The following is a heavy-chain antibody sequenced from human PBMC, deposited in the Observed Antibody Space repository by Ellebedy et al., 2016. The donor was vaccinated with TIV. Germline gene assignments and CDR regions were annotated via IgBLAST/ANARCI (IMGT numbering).Heavy chain of an antibody. J-gene: IGHJ5*02. Sequence: SETLSLTCTVSGGSISSSSYYWGWIRQPPGKGLEWIGSIYYSGSTYYNPSLKSRATISIATSKNQFSLKLSSVTAADSAVYYCARGGRRGSDWGSWYSNWFDPWGQGTVVTVSS. CDR1: GGSISSSSYY. V-gene: IGHV4-39*07. D-gene: IGHD3-16*01. CDR3: ARGGRRGSDWGSWYSNWFDP. CDR2: IYYSGST.